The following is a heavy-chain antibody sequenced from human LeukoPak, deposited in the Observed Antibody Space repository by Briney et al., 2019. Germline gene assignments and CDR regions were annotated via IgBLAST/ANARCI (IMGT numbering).Heavy chain of an antibody. V-gene: IGHV4-30-4*07. D-gene: IGHD2-8*01. J-gene: IGHJ6*03. CDR1: GGAISSGGYS. CDR2: ISYSGNT. CDR3: ARSSGVMTFYYYYYYMDV. Sequence: SQTLSLTCAVSGGAISSGGYSWSWIRQPPGKGLEWIGYISYSGNTYYSPSLKSRVTISVDTSKNQFSLKLSSVTAADTAVYYCARSSGVMTFYYYYYYMDVWGKGTTVTVSS.